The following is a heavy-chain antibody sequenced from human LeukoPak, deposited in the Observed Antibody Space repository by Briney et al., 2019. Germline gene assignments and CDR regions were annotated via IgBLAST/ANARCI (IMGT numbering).Heavy chain of an antibody. CDR1: EFSFSSYA. CDR2: ISYDGSGK. Sequence: PGRSLRLSCAASEFSFSSYAMHWVRQAPGKGLEWVALISYDGSGKYYADSVKGRFTIFRDNSRNTLYLQMYSLRPEDTAVYYCARTHYTDIYYFDYWGQGTLVTVSS. V-gene: IGHV3-30*04. D-gene: IGHD3-9*01. CDR3: ARTHYTDIYYFDY. J-gene: IGHJ4*02.